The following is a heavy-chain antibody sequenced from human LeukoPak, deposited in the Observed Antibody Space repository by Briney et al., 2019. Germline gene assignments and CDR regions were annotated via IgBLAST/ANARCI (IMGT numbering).Heavy chain of an antibody. J-gene: IGHJ3*02. CDR2: IYYSGST. Sequence: PETLSLTCTVSGGTISSYYWSWIRQPPGKGLEWIGYIYYSGSTNYNPSLKSRVIISVDTSKNQFSLKLNSVTAADTAVYYCARASSLLSGAFDIWGQGTMVTVSS. V-gene: IGHV4-59*12. D-gene: IGHD2-2*01. CDR3: ARASSLLSGAFDI. CDR1: GGTISSYY.